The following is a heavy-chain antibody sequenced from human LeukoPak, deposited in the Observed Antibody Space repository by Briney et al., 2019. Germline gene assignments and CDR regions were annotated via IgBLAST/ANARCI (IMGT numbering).Heavy chain of an antibody. V-gene: IGHV3-74*01. Sequence: GGSLRLSCVASGFTFSSYWMHWVRQAPGKGLVWVSRINTVGGTTTYADSVKGRFTISRDNAKNTLYLQMNSLRAEDTAVYYCARGSSLAYYVDVWGKGTTVTVSS. CDR3: ARGSSLAYYVDV. J-gene: IGHJ6*03. CDR2: INTVGGTT. D-gene: IGHD3-16*02. CDR1: GFTFSSYW.